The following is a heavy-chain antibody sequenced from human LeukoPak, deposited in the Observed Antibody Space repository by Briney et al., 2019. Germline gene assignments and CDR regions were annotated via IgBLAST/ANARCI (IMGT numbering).Heavy chain of an antibody. CDR2: INSDGSST. D-gene: IGHD4-17*01. CDR1: GFTFSSYW. Sequence: GGSLRLSCAASGFTFSSYWMHWVRQAPGKGLVWVSRINSDGSSTSYADSVKGRFTISRDNAKNTLYLQMNSLRAEDTAVYYCARASPHYGDYRYYYGMDVWGQGTTVTVSS. J-gene: IGHJ6*02. V-gene: IGHV3-74*01. CDR3: ARASPHYGDYRYYYGMDV.